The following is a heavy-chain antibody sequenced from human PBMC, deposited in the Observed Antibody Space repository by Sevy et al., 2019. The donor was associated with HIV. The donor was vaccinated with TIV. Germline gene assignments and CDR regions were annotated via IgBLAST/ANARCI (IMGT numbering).Heavy chain of an antibody. CDR2: IKEDGSAK. V-gene: IGHV3-7*01. D-gene: IGHD2-2*02. CDR1: GFTFSGNW. CDR3: ARDAGYCSSTSCYRGDYFDY. Sequence: GGSLRLSCAASGFTFSGNWMSWVRQAPGKGLEWVADIKEDGSAKYYAASVKGRFTISRDNAKKSLYLQVNNLRAEDTAVYYCARDAGYCSSTSCYRGDYFDYWGQGTLVTVSS. J-gene: IGHJ4*02.